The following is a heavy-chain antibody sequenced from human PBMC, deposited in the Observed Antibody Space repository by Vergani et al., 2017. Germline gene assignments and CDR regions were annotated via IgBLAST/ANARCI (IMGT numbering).Heavy chain of an antibody. Sequence: QVQLVQSGAEVKKPGSSVKVSCKASGGTFSSYTISWVRQAPGQGLEWMGRIIPILGIANYAQKFQGRVTITADKSTSTAYMELSSLRSEDTAVYYCARGGGTGTTGYNWFDPWGQGTLVTVSS. J-gene: IGHJ5*02. D-gene: IGHD1-1*01. CDR1: GGTFSSYT. CDR2: IIPILGIA. CDR3: ARGGGTGTTGYNWFDP. V-gene: IGHV1-69*02.